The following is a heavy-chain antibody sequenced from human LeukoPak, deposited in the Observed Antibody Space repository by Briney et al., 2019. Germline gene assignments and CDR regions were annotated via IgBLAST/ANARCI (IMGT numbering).Heavy chain of an antibody. V-gene: IGHV1-69*13. CDR3: ARGGVDYYDGSGYFDY. D-gene: IGHD3-22*01. Sequence: SVKVSCKASGDTVSSYVISWVRQAPGQGLEWMGGIIPIFGTANYAQKFQGRVTITADESTSTAYMELSSLRSEDTAVYYCARGGVDYYDGSGYFDYWGQGTLVTVSS. CDR2: IIPIFGTA. J-gene: IGHJ4*02. CDR1: GDTVSSYV.